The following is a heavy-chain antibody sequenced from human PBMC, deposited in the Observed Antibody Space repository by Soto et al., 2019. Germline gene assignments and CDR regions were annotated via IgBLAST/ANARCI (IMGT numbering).Heavy chain of an antibody. CDR1: GGSISSYY. CDR3: ARDIGGYDY. CDR2: IYYSGST. D-gene: IGHD5-12*01. Sequence: PSETLSLTCTVSGGSISSYYWSWIRQPPGKGLEWIGYIYYSGSTNYNPSLKSRVTISVDTSKNQFSLKLSSVTAADTAVYYCARDIGGYDYWGQGTLVTVS. J-gene: IGHJ4*02. V-gene: IGHV4-59*01.